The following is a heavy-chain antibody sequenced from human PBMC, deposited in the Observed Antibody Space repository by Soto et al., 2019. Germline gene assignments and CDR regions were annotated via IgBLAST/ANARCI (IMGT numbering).Heavy chain of an antibody. J-gene: IGHJ6*02. CDR3: ASAEQCGGDCYSIYYYGMDA. CDR1: GFTFSVYS. CDR2: ISSSGSYI. Sequence: GGSLRLSCAASGFTFSVYSMTWVRQAPGKGLEWVSSISSSGSYIYYADSVKGRFTISRDNAKNSLYLQMNSLRVEDTAVYYCASAEQCGGDCYSIYYYGMDAWGQGTTVTVSS. V-gene: IGHV3-21*01. D-gene: IGHD2-21*02.